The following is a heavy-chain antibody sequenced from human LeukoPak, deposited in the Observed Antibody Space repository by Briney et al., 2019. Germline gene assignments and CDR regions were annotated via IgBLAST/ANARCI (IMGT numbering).Heavy chain of an antibody. Sequence: SETLSLTCTVSGDSISSSSYYWGWIRQPPGKGLEWIGSIYYSGSTYYNPSLKSRVIISIDTSKNQFSLKLSSVTAADTAVYYCARDPYWGQGTLVTVSS. CDR1: GDSISSSSYY. CDR3: ARDPY. CDR2: IYYSGST. J-gene: IGHJ4*02. V-gene: IGHV4-39*07.